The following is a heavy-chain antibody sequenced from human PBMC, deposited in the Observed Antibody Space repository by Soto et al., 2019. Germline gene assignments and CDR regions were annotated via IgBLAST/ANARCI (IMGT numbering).Heavy chain of an antibody. CDR1: GGSISSSKC. CDR3: ACQAYSSSTDASFLVNGYFDL. J-gene: IGHJ2*01. Sequence: QMQLQESGPGLVKPSGTLSLTCGVSGGSISSSKCWTWVRQPPGKGPEWIGEIYHSGSTNYNPSLTSRVTISLAKSKDQFSLTLTSVTAADTAVYYCACQAYSSSTDASFLVNGYFDLWGRGILVTVS. D-gene: IGHD6-6*01. V-gene: IGHV4-4*02. CDR2: IYHSGST.